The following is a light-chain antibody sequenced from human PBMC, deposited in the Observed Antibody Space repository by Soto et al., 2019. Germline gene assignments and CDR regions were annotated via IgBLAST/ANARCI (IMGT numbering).Light chain of an antibody. V-gene: IGKV1-5*01. CDR2: DAS. CDR1: QTISSW. CDR3: KQYHTSSIT. J-gene: IGKJ5*01. Sequence: DIQMTQSPSTLSASVGDRVTITYRASQTISSWLAWYQQKPGKAPTLLIYDASTLERGVPSRFSGTGSGTEFTLSIDSLQPDDFATYYCKQYHTSSITFGQRTRLET.